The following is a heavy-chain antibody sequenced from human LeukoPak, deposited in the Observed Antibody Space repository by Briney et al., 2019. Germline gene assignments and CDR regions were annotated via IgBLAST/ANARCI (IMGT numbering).Heavy chain of an antibody. D-gene: IGHD2-2*01. CDR3: ARVPPSAHQMLSSDY. V-gene: IGHV1-18*04. J-gene: IGHJ4*02. CDR1: GYTFTRYY. CDR2: ISANNGET. Sequence: ASVKVSCKASGYTFTRYYMHWVRQAPGQGLEWVAWISANNGETRYAQNLQDRVTMTTDTSTSTAYMELRSLRSDDTAVYYCARVPPSAHQMLSSDYWGQGTQVTVSS.